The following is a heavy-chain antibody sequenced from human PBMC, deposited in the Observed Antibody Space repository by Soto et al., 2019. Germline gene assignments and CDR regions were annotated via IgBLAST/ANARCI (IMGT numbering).Heavy chain of an antibody. V-gene: IGHV3-23*01. D-gene: IGHD5-18*01. J-gene: IGHJ4*02. CDR2: IYGGGNGP. Sequence: EVQVLESGGGLVQPGGSLRLSCAATGFTFSDFAMSWVRQAPGKGLAWVSRIYGGGNGPHYADSVKGRVTISRDNSKNTLYLQMNILRAEDTAVYYCAKMEGMDTWAYSFDYWGQGTLVTVSS. CDR3: AKMEGMDTWAYSFDY. CDR1: GFTFSDFA.